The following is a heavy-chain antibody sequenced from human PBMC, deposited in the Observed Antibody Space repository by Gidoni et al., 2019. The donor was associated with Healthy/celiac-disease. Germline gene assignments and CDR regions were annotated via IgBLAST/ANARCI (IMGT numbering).Heavy chain of an antibody. D-gene: IGHD4-17*01. Sequence: QVQLVQSGAEVKKPGSSVKVSCKASGGTFSSYTISWVRQAPGQGLEWMGRIIPILGIANYEQKFQGRVTITADKSTSTAYMELSSLRSEDTTVYYCARGPDYVAFDIWGQGTMVTVSS. CDR2: IIPILGIA. CDR1: GGTFSSYT. J-gene: IGHJ3*02. V-gene: IGHV1-69*02. CDR3: ARGPDYVAFDI.